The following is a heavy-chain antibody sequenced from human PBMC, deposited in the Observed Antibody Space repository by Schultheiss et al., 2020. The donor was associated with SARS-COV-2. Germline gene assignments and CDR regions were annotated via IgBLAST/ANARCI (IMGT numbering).Heavy chain of an antibody. D-gene: IGHD4-11*01. V-gene: IGHV1-2*04. CDR3: ARSPDYWNFDS. CDR2: MNPKSGGT. Sequence: ASVKVSCKASGYTFTNYYLHWVRQATGQGLEWMGWMNPKSGGTKYAQKLQGWVTMTRDTSISTAYMELSRLRSDDTAVYYCARSPDYWNFDSWGQGTLVTVSS. J-gene: IGHJ4*02. CDR1: GYTFTNYY.